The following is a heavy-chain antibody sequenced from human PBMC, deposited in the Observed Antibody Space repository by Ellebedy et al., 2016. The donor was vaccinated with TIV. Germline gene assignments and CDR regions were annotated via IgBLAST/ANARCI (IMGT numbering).Heavy chain of an antibody. D-gene: IGHD6-13*01. Sequence: SETLSLTCTVSGGSVSSGFYFWSWIRQPPGKGLEWIGYISNSGSTNYNPSLKSRVTISVDTSRNQFSLKLTSVTAADTAVYYCGRQLPSGTFRFDPWGQGTLVTVSS. CDR3: GRQLPSGTFRFDP. CDR1: GGSVSSGFYF. V-gene: IGHV4-61*01. J-gene: IGHJ5*02. CDR2: ISNSGST.